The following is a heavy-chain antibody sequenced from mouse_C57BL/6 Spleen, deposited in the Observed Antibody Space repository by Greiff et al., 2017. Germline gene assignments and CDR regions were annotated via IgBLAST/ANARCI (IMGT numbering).Heavy chain of an antibody. D-gene: IGHD2-5*01. J-gene: IGHJ2*01. CDR2: ISNGGGST. V-gene: IGHV5-12*01. Sequence: EVHLVESGGGLVQPGGSLKLSCAASGFTFSDYYMYWVRQTPEKRLEWVAYISNGGGSTYYPDTVKGRFTISRDNAKNTLYLQMSRLKSEDTAMYYCARHGSNYVFDYWGQGTTLTVSS. CDR1: GFTFSDYY. CDR3: ARHGSNYVFDY.